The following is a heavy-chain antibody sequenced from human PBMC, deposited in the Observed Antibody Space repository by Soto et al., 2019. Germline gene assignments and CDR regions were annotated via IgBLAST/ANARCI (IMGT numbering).Heavy chain of an antibody. CDR1: GDSISSGGYY. V-gene: IGHV4-31*03. CDR3: ASTYYTGSSGPFDY. CDR2: IYYSGTT. Sequence: QVQLQESGPGLVKPSQTLSLTCTVSGDSISSGGYYWSWIRQHPGKGLEWIGYIYYSGTTYYNPSLESRVTIXAXTXXNQFSLKVNSVTVADTAVYYCASTYYTGSSGPFDYWGQGTLVTVSS. D-gene: IGHD3-22*01. J-gene: IGHJ4*02.